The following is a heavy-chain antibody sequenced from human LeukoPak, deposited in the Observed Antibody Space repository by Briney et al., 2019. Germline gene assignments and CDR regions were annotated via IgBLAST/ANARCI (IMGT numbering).Heavy chain of an antibody. Sequence: GASVKVSCKASGYTFTGCYMHWVRQAPGQGLEWMEWINPNSGGTNYAQKFQGRVTMTRDTSISTAYMELSRLRSDDTAVYYCARGSSVRNYYDSSGYWGFDYWGQGTLVTVPS. J-gene: IGHJ4*02. CDR1: GYTFTGCY. CDR3: ARGSSVRNYYDSSGYWGFDY. D-gene: IGHD3-22*01. V-gene: IGHV1-2*02. CDR2: INPNSGGT.